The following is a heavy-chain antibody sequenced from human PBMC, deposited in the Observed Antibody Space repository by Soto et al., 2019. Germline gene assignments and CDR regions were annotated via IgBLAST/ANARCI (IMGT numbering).Heavy chain of an antibody. CDR3: ARGVLH. CDR1: GGSISSGGYY. CDR2: ISYSGRT. J-gene: IGHJ4*01. V-gene: IGHV4-31*03. Sequence: QVQLQESGPGLVQPSQTLSLTCTVSGGSISSGGYYWSWIRQHPGTGLVWIGHISYSGRTYYNTSLKSRVTISVETSRTQFSLIVNSVTAADTAVYYCARGVLHWGQGTLVTVSS.